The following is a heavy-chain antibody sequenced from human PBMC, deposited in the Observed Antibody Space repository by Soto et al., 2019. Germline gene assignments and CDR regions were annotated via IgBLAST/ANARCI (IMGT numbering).Heavy chain of an antibody. CDR1: GFTFRSYV. J-gene: IGHJ4*02. D-gene: IGHD3-16*01. CDR2: TSYDGSTN. Sequence: QVQLVESGGGVVQPGTSLRLSCVGSGFTFRSYVIHWVRQAPGKGLEWVALTSYDGSTNFYGDSVKGRFTMSRDHSRNTVELEMERLRPENASLYYGARWGTRGGVDLWGQGTLVSVSS. V-gene: IGHV3-30*03. CDR3: ARWGTRGGVDL.